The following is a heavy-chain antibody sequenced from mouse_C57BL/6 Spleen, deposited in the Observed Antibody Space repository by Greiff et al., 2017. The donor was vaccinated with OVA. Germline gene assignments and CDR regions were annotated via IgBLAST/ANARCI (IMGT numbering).Heavy chain of an antibody. CDR3: AEDYDYDGDMDY. CDR2: INPNNGGT. J-gene: IGHJ4*01. V-gene: IGHV1-26*01. CDR1: GYTFTDYY. Sequence: EVQLQQSGPELVKPGASVKISCKASGYTFTDYYMNWVKQSHGKSLEWIGDINPNNGGTSYNQKFKGKATLTVDKSSSTAYMELRSLTSEDSAVYYCAEDYDYDGDMDYWGQGTSVTVSS. D-gene: IGHD2-4*01.